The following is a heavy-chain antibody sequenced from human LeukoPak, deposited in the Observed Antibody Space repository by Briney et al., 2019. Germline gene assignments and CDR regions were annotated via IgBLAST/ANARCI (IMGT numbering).Heavy chain of an antibody. CDR1: GGTFSSYA. CDR3: ARAYDSSGYLTAFDI. CDR2: IIPIFGTA. Sequence: SVKVSCKASGGTFSSYAISWVRQAPGQGLEWMGGIIPIFGTANYAQKFQGRVTITADESTSTAYMELSSLRSEDTAVYYCARAYDSSGYLTAFDIWGQGTMVTVSS. V-gene: IGHV1-69*13. D-gene: IGHD3-22*01. J-gene: IGHJ3*02.